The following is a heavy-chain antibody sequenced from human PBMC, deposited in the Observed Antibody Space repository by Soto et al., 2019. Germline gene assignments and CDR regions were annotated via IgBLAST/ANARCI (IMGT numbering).Heavy chain of an antibody. CDR3: AINVTGFASRPDHWDCGL. D-gene: IGHD1-20*01. J-gene: IGHJ2*01. CDR2: ISGGGDAP. V-gene: IGHV3-23*01. Sequence: EVQLLESGGGLVQPGGSLRLSCAGSGFTFINYAMNWVRQAPGKGLEWVSTISGGGDAPFFAEPVRGRFTISRDNSEITVTLQMHTPGVDYTAVYFCAINVTGFASRPDHWDCGLWGRCTLVCVSS. CDR1: GFTFINYA.